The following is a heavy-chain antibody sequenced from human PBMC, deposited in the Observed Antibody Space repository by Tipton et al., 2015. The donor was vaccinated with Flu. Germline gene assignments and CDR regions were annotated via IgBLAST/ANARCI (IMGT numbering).Heavy chain of an antibody. Sequence: SLRLSCAASGFTFRTYGMHWVRQAPGKGLEWVAVISYDDSNKYHTDSVKGRFTISRDNSKNTLYLRMNSLRVEDTAKYYCAKGSDWWGYYGMDVWGQGTTVTVPS. CDR1: GFTFRTYG. V-gene: IGHV3-30*18. J-gene: IGHJ6*02. CDR2: ISYDDSNK. CDR3: AKGSDWWGYYGMDV. D-gene: IGHD2-8*02.